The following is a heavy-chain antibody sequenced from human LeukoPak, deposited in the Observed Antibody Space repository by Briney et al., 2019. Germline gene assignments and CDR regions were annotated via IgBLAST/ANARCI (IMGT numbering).Heavy chain of an antibody. CDR1: GYTFSGYG. CDR2: ISPYSGKT. J-gene: IGHJ5*02. V-gene: IGHV1-18*01. CDR3: ARENGWFDP. D-gene: IGHD2-8*01. Sequence: AAVTVSCMASGYTFSGYGIIGVRQAPGQGLEWLGWISPYSGKTNYTQKVQGRVTITTDTSTSTAYMELRSLKSDDTAVYFCARENGWFDPWGQGTLVTVSS.